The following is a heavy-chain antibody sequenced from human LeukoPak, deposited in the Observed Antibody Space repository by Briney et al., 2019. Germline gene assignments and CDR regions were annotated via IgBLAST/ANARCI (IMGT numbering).Heavy chain of an antibody. Sequence: SETLSLTCTVSGGSINSYYWTWVRQPPGKGLEWIGYIYYSGSTNYNPSLKNRVTISVDTSKNQFSLHLNSVTAADTAVYYCARHLGVTGTWDYWGQGTLVTVSS. CDR3: ARHLGVTGTWDY. CDR1: GGSINSYY. CDR2: IYYSGST. J-gene: IGHJ4*02. D-gene: IGHD6-19*01. V-gene: IGHV4-59*08.